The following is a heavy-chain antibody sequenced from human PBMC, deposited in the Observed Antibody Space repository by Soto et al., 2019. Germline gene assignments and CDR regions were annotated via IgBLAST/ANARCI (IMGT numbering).Heavy chain of an antibody. CDR1: GFTFSGSA. CDR3: TRTVVTMVRGSKFHFDY. Sequence: GGSLRLSXAASGFTFSGSAMHWVRQASGKGLEWVGRIRSKANSYATAYAASVKGRFTISRDDSKNTAYLQMNSLKTEDTAVYYCTRTVVTMVRGSKFHFDYWGQGTLVTVSS. V-gene: IGHV3-73*01. J-gene: IGHJ4*02. D-gene: IGHD3-10*01. CDR2: IRSKANSYAT.